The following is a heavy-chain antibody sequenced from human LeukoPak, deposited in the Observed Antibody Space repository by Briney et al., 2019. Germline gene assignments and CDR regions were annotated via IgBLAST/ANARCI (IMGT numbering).Heavy chain of an antibody. CDR3: ARHLHVSGYIIGDYGMDV. D-gene: IGHD5-12*01. V-gene: IGHV4-39*01. CDR1: GGSISSSSYY. J-gene: IGHJ6*02. CDR2: ISKSGST. Sequence: SESLSLTCTVSGGSISSSSYYWGWLRQPPGRGLEWIGSISKSGSTYYNPTLKSRVTISVDTSKNQFSLKLSSVTAAETAAYFCARHLHVSGYIIGDYGMDVWGQGTTVTVSS.